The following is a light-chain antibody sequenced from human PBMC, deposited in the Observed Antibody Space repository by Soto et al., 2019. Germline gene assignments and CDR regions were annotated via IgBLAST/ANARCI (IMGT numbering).Light chain of an antibody. CDR3: SSYTSSSTYV. J-gene: IGLJ1*01. CDR2: EVS. CDR1: SSDVGGYNY. Sequence: QSALTQPASVSGSPGQTLTISCTGTSSDVGGYNYVSWYQQHPGKAPKLMIYEVSNRPSGVSNRFSGSKSCNTASLTISGLQAEDEADYYCSSYTSSSTYVFGTGTKLTVL. V-gene: IGLV2-14*01.